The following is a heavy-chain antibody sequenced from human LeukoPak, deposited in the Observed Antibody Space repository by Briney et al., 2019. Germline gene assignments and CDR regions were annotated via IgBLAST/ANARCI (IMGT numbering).Heavy chain of an antibody. J-gene: IGHJ5*02. CDR1: GFTFSSYW. CDR2: INSDGSST. V-gene: IGHV3-74*01. Sequence: PGGSLRLSCAAFGFTFSSYWMHWVRHAPGKGLVWVSRINSDGSSTSYADSVKGRFTISRDNAKNTLYLQMNSLRAEDTAVYYCARELAVAFNWFDPWGQGTLVTVSS. D-gene: IGHD6-19*01. CDR3: ARELAVAFNWFDP.